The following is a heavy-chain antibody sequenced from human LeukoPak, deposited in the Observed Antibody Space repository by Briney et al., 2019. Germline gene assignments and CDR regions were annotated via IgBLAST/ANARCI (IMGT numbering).Heavy chain of an antibody. V-gene: IGHV3-21*04. Sequence: GGSLRLSCAVSGFTFSSYSMNWVRQAPGKGLEWVSSISSSSSYIYYADSVKGRFTISRDNAKNSLYLQMNSLRAEDTAVYYCAKALVTTVTHSVVDAFDIWGQGAMVTVSS. J-gene: IGHJ3*02. CDR2: ISSSSSYI. CDR1: GFTFSSYS. CDR3: AKALVTTVTHSVVDAFDI. D-gene: IGHD4-11*01.